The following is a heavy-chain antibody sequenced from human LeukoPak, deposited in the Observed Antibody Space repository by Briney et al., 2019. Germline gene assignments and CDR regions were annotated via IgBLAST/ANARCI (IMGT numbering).Heavy chain of an antibody. CDR2: MNPNSGNA. CDR1: GYTFTSYD. Sequence: ASVRVSCKASGYTFTSYDINWVRQATGQGLEWMGWMNPNSGNAGYAQKFQGRVTMTRDTSISTAYMELSSLRSEDTAVYYCARGARALPGVGHFDYWGQGTLVTVSS. J-gene: IGHJ4*02. D-gene: IGHD3-3*01. CDR3: ARGARALPGVGHFDY. V-gene: IGHV1-8*01.